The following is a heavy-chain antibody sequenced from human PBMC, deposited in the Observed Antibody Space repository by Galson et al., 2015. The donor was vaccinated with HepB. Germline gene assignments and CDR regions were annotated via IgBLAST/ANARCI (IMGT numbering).Heavy chain of an antibody. V-gene: IGHV3-23*01. CDR3: AKGSYGDYALLDP. CDR2: ISGSGGST. D-gene: IGHD4-17*01. CDR1: GFTFSSYA. Sequence: CAASGFTFSSYAMSWVRQAPGKGLEWVSAISGSGGSTYYADSVKGRFTISRDNSKNTLYLQMNSLRAEDTAVYYCAKGSYGDYALLDPWGQGTLVTVSS. J-gene: IGHJ5*02.